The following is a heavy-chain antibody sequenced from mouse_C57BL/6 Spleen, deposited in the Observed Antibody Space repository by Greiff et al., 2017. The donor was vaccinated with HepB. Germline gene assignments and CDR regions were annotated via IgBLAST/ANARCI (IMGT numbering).Heavy chain of an antibody. CDR2: IDPSDSYT. CDR1: GYTFTSYW. V-gene: IGHV1-69*01. D-gene: IGHD1-1*01. Sequence: QVQLQQSGAELVMPGASVKLSCKASGYTFTSYWMHWVKQRPGQGLEWIGEIDPSDSYTNYNQKFKGKSTLTVDKSSSTAYMQLSSLTSEDSAVYYCARRDYSTAMDYWGQGTSVTVSS. J-gene: IGHJ4*01. CDR3: ARRDYSTAMDY.